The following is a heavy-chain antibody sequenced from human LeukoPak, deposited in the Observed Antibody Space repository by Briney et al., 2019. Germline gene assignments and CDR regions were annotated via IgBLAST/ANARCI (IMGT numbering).Heavy chain of an antibody. J-gene: IGHJ4*02. V-gene: IGHV4-59*01. D-gene: IGHD1-26*01. CDR1: GASSSRSY. CDR3: ASGQVGATTLFDY. Sequence: PSETLSLTCTVSGASSSRSYWSWIRQPPGKGLEWIGYIYYTGSTNYNPSLKSRVTISVDTSKNQFSLKLTSVTAADTAVYYCASGQVGATTLFDYWGQGTLVTVSP. CDR2: IYYTGST.